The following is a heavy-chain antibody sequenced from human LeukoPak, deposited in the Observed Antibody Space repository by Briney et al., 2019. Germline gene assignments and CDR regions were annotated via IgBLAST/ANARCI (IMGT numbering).Heavy chain of an antibody. CDR1: GYTFTSYG. CDR2: ISAYNGNT. D-gene: IGHD3-3*01. Sequence: ASVKVSCKASGYTFTSYGISWVRQAPGQGLEWMGWISAYNGNTNYAQKLQGRVTMTTDTSTSTAYMELRSLRSDDTAVYYCASAHYDFWSGYYYYYYGMDVWGQGTTVTVYS. J-gene: IGHJ6*02. V-gene: IGHV1-18*01. CDR3: ASAHYDFWSGYYYYYYGMDV.